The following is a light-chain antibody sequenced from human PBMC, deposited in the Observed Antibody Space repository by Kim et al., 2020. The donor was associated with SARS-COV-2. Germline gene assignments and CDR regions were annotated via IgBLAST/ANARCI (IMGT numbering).Light chain of an antibody. J-gene: IGLJ3*02. CDR3: ATWDDSLNGWV. CDR2: RNN. Sequence: GQRVTISCSGSSSNIGRNPVSWYQQLPGTAPKLLIYRNNQRPSGVPDRLSGSKSDTSASLAISWLQSEDEADYYCATWDDSLNGWVFGGGTQLTVL. CDR1: SSNIGRNP. V-gene: IGLV1-44*01.